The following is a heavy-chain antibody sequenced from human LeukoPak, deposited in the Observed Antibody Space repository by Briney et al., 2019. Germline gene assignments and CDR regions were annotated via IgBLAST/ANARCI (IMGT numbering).Heavy chain of an antibody. CDR3: AASTVVQATVNGAFDN. CDR1: GFTFSSYA. D-gene: IGHD2-2*01. CDR2: IDSSASKT. J-gene: IGHJ4*02. V-gene: IGHV3-23*05. Sequence: GGSLRLSCADSGFTFSSYAMSWVRQTPGKGLEWVSGIDSSASKTYYADSVRGRFTVSRDNSRNTLYLQMNTLRAEDTALYYCAASTVVQATVNGAFDNWGQGTLVTVAS.